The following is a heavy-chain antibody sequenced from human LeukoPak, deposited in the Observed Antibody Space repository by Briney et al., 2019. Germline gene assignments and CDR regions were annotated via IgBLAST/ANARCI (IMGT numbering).Heavy chain of an antibody. CDR2: ISSSGSTI. Sequence: ISSSGSTIYYADSVKGLFTISRDNAKNSLYLQMNSLRAEDTAVYYCARLDYYDSSGAFDYWGQGTLVTVSS. V-gene: IGHV3-11*01. J-gene: IGHJ4*02. D-gene: IGHD3-22*01. CDR3: ARLDYYDSSGAFDY.